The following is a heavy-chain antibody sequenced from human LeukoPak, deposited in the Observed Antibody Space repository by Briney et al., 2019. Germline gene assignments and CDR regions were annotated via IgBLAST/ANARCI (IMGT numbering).Heavy chain of an antibody. Sequence: GGSQRLSCAASGYPFSRYWMHWARNATGKGLVWVSRINSDGSSTSYADSVKGRFTISRDNAKNTLYLQMNSLRAEDTAVYYCAREVLSQQAAYFDYWGQGTLVTVSS. CDR3: AREVLSQQAAYFDY. D-gene: IGHD6-13*01. V-gene: IGHV3-74*01. CDR2: INSDGSST. CDR1: GYPFSRYW. J-gene: IGHJ4*02.